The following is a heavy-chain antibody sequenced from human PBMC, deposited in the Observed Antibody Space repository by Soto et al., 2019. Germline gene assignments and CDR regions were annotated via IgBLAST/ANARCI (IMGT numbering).Heavy chain of an antibody. CDR1: GYSFAGYW. CDR2: IDPSDSQT. D-gene: IGHD3-22*01. J-gene: IGHJ4*02. CDR3: ARQIYDSDKGPNFPYSFDS. V-gene: IGHV5-10-1*01. Sequence: GESLKISCKGSGYSFAGYWITWVRQKPGKGLEWMGRIDPSDSQTYYSPSFRGHVTISVTKSITTVFLQWSSLRASDTAMYYCARQIYDSDKGPNFPYSFDSWGQGTPVTVYS.